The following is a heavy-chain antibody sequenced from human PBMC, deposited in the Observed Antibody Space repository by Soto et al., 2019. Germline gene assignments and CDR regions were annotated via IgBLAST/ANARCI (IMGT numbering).Heavy chain of an antibody. CDR1: GFAVSGNY. V-gene: IGHV3-66*01. CDR3: AKDNAPYYDYVWGSYRPAHFDY. CDR2: IYSVSTT. J-gene: IGHJ4*02. D-gene: IGHD3-16*02. Sequence: GGSLRLSCAASGFAVSGNYMNWVRQAPGKGLEWVSIIYSVSTTYYADSVKGRFTVSRDNSKNTLYLQMNSLRAEDTAVYYCAKDNAPYYDYVWGSYRPAHFDYWGQGTLVTVSS.